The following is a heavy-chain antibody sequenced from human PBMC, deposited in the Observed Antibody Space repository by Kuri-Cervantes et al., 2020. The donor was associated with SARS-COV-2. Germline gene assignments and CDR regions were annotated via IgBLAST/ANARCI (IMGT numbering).Heavy chain of an antibody. J-gene: IGHJ4*02. V-gene: IGHV4-39*07. CDR2: IYYSGST. Sequence: SETLSLTCTVSGGSISSSSYYWGWIRQPPGKGLEWIGSIYYSGSTYYNPSLKSRVTISVDTSKNQFSLKLSSVTAADTAVYYCAREDWNDAGVFDYWGQGTLVTVSS. CDR1: GGSISSSSYY. D-gene: IGHD1-1*01. CDR3: AREDWNDAGVFDY.